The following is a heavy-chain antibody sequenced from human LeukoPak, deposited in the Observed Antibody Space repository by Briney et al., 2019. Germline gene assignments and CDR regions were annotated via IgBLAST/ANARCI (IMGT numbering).Heavy chain of an antibody. V-gene: IGHV3-30*02. CDR2: IRYDGSNK. CDR3: ARDTAMVHDY. Sequence: GGSLRLSCAASGFTFSSYGMHWVRQAPGKGLEWVAFIRYDGSNKYYADSVKGRFTISRDNSKNTLYLQMNNLRAEDTAVYYCARDTAMVHDYWGQGTLVTVSS. J-gene: IGHJ4*02. D-gene: IGHD5-18*01. CDR1: GFTFSSYG.